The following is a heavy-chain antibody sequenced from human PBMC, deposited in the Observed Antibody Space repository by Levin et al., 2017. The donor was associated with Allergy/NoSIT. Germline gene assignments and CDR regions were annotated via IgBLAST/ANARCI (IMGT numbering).Heavy chain of an antibody. CDR2: ISYDGSNK. CDR1: GFTFSSYG. D-gene: IGHD6-6*01. J-gene: IGHJ4*02. V-gene: IGHV3-30*18. CDR3: AKVYSSSLGDYFDY. Sequence: GGSLRLSCAASGFTFSSYGMHWVRQAPGKGLEWVAVISYDGSNKYYADSVKGRFTISRDNSKNTLYLQMNSLRAEDTAVYYCAKVYSSSLGDYFDYWGQGTLVTVSS.